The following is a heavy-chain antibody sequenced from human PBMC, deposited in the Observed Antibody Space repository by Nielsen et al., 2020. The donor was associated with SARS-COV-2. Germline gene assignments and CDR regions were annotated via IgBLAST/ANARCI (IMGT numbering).Heavy chain of an antibody. CDR1: GGTFSSYA. Sequence: SVKVSCKASGGTFSSYAISWVRQAPGQGLEWMGRVIPILGIANYAQKFQGRVTITADKSTSTAYMELSSLRSEDTAVYYCARGLDDSSGETWGQGTMVTVSS. CDR3: ARGLDDSSGET. J-gene: IGHJ3*01. CDR2: VIPILGIA. D-gene: IGHD3-22*01. V-gene: IGHV1-69*04.